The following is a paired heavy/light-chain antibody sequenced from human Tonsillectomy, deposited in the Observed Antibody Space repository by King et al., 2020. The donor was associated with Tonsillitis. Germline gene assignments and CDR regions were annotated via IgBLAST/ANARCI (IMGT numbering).Light chain of an antibody. V-gene: IGKV5-2*01. J-gene: IGKJ2*01. CDR1: QDIDDD. CDR2: EAT. Sequence: ETTLTQSPAFMSATPGDKVNISCKASQDIDDDLNWYQQKPGEAPFFIIQEATTLVPGIPPRFSGSGYGTDFTLTINNIESEDAAYYFCLQHDNFPVTFGQGTKLEIK. CDR3: LQHDNFPVT.
Heavy chain of an antibody. CDR2: LYSSGST. J-gene: IGHJ4*02. D-gene: IGHD5-12*01. Sequence: QVQLQESGPGLVKPSETLSLTCTVSGGSISSHSWSWIRQPAGKGLEWIGRLYSSGSTNYSPSLKSRVTMSVDTSKNQFSLRLSSVTAADTAVYFCARDSYNDGYIQPLNYWGQGTLVTVSS. V-gene: IGHV4-4*07. CDR1: GGSISSHS. CDR3: ARDSYNDGYIQPLNY.